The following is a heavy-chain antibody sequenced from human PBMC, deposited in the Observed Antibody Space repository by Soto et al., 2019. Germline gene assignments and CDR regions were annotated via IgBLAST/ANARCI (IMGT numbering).Heavy chain of an antibody. D-gene: IGHD2-21*02. Sequence: PGGSLRLSCAASGFTFSSYAMHWVRQAPGKGLEWVAVISYDGSNKYYADSVKGRFTISRDNSKNTLYLQMNSLRAEDTAVYYCARSPDGGDHYWGQGTLVTVSS. CDR1: GFTFSSYA. J-gene: IGHJ4*02. CDR2: ISYDGSNK. V-gene: IGHV3-30-3*01. CDR3: ARSPDGGDHY.